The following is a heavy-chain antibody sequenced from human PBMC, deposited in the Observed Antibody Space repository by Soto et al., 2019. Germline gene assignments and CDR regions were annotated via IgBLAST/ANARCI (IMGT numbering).Heavy chain of an antibody. Sequence: ASVKVSCKASRYTFTSYYIHWVRQAPGQGLEWMGWINPNNGYTKYTQKFQGRVTVTRDTSITTAYLELTRLQSDDTAVYYCAKAKFDFWSGYWSASLDFWGQGTLVTVSS. CDR1: RYTFTSYY. D-gene: IGHD3-3*01. CDR2: INPNNGYT. CDR3: AKAKFDFWSGYWSASLDF. V-gene: IGHV1-2*02. J-gene: IGHJ4*02.